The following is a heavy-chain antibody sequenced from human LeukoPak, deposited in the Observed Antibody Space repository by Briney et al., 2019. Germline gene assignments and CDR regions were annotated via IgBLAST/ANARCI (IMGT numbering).Heavy chain of an antibody. CDR3: ARGLRITMIVVVLDAFDI. Sequence: SETLSLTCTVSGGSISSYYWSWIRQPPGKGLEWIGYIYYSGSTNYNPSLKSRVTISVDTSKNQFSLKLSSVTAADTAVYYCARGLRITMIVVVLDAFDIWGQGTMVTVSS. V-gene: IGHV4-59*12. D-gene: IGHD3-22*01. CDR2: IYYSGST. J-gene: IGHJ3*02. CDR1: GGSISSYY.